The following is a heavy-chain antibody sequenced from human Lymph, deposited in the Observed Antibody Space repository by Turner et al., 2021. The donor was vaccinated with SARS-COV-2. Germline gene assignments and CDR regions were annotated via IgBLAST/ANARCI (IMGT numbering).Heavy chain of an antibody. Sequence: QVQLVESGGGVVQPGRSLRLSRAASGFTFSSYAMHWVRQAPGKGLEWVAFISYDGSDKYYADSVKGRFTFSRDNSKNTLYLQMNSLRAEDTAVYYCARDRDSSGWVDYWGQGTLVTVSS. D-gene: IGHD3-22*01. J-gene: IGHJ4*02. CDR1: GFTFSSYA. V-gene: IGHV3-30*04. CDR2: ISYDGSDK. CDR3: ARDRDSSGWVDY.